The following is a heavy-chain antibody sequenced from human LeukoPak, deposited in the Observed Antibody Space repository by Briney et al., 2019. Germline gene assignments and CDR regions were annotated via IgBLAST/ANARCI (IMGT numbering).Heavy chain of an antibody. V-gene: IGHV3-23*01. J-gene: IGHJ5*02. D-gene: IGHD3-10*01. CDR3: AKSMDYYGSGTWFDP. Sequence: PGGSLRLSCAASGFTFSSYAMSWVRQAPGKGLEWVSAISGSGGSTYYADSVKGRFTISRDNSKDTLYLQMNSLRAEDTAVYYCAKSMDYYGSGTWFDPWGQGTLVTVSS. CDR1: GFTFSSYA. CDR2: ISGSGGST.